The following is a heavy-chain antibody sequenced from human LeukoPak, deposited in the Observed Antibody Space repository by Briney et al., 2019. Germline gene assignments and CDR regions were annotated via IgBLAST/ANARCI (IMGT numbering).Heavy chain of an antibody. D-gene: IGHD3-22*01. CDR3: TKYYYDSSGFYYHYDY. J-gene: IGHJ4*02. CDR2: IRSKTEGGTT. Sequence: GGSLRLSCAASGFTLSNAWMSWVRQAPGKGLEWVVRIRSKTEGGTTEYAAPVKGRFTISRDDTKNTLYLQMYSLKTEDTAVYYCTKYYYDSSGFYYHYDYWGQGTLVTVSS. V-gene: IGHV3-15*01. CDR1: GFTLSNAW.